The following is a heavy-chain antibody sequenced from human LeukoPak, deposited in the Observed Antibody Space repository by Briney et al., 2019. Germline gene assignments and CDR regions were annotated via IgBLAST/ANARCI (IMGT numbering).Heavy chain of an antibody. CDR1: GGPISNYY. D-gene: IGHD6-19*01. CDR3: ARTNRAVAGTSVDY. J-gene: IGHJ4*02. Sequence: PSETLSLTCTVSGGPISNYYWSWIRQPPGKGLEWIGYISHSGSTNYSPSLKSRVTISLDTSKNQFSLKLSSVTAADTAVYYCARTNRAVAGTSVDYWGQGTLVTVSS. CDR2: ISHSGST. V-gene: IGHV4-59*08.